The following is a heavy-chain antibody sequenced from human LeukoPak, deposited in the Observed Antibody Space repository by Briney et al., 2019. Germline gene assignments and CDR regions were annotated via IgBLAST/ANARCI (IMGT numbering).Heavy chain of an antibody. CDR3: VRDPRDGYGHFDY. CDR2: IYIEGYT. D-gene: IGHD5-24*01. CDR1: GFTFSGNH. V-gene: IGHV3-66*01. Sequence: GGSLRLSCVVSGFTFSGNHISWVRQAPGKGPEWVWVIYIEGYTYYADSVKGRFTISRDNSKNTAYLQMNSLKPEDTAVYYCVRDPRDGYGHFDYWGQGTLVTVSS. J-gene: IGHJ4*02.